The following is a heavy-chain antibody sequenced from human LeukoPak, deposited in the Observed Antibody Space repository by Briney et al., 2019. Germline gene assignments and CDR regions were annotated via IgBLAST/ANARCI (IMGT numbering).Heavy chain of an antibody. CDR3: ARVRYRNWVVDY. V-gene: IGHV3-72*01. CDR2: IRKKGDNYPT. D-gene: IGHD1-1*01. CDR1: GFTFSSYW. J-gene: IGHJ4*02. Sequence: GGSLRLSCAASGFTFSSYWMHWVRQAPGKGLEWVGRIRKKGDNYPTEYAASVQGRFTISRDDSNNSLYLQMDSLKAEDTAVYYCARVRYRNWVVDYWGQGSLVTVSS.